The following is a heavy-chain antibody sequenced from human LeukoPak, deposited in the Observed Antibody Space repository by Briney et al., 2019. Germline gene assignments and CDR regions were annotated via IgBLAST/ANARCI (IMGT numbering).Heavy chain of an antibody. J-gene: IGHJ3*02. CDR2: IYYSGST. Sequence: PSETLSLTCTVSGGSISSYYWSWLRQPPGKGLEWIGYIYYSGSTYYNPSLKSRVTISVDTSKNQFSLKLSSVTAADTAVYYCARDTVKRAYCGGDCFAFDIWGQGTMVTVSS. V-gene: IGHV4-59*12. D-gene: IGHD2-21*02. CDR3: ARDTVKRAYCGGDCFAFDI. CDR1: GGSISSYY.